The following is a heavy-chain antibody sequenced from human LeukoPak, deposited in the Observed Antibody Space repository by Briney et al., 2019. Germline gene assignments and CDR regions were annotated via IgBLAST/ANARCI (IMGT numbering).Heavy chain of an antibody. D-gene: IGHD6-13*01. V-gene: IGHV1-2*02. Sequence: ASVKVSCKASGYTFTGYYMHWVRQAPGQVLEWMGWINPNSGGTNYAQKFQGRVTMTRDTFISTAYMELSRLRSDDTAVYYCANSIAAAGTGLPYYYYGMDVWGQGTTVTVSS. CDR1: GYTFTGYY. CDR3: ANSIAAAGTGLPYYYYGMDV. J-gene: IGHJ6*02. CDR2: INPNSGGT.